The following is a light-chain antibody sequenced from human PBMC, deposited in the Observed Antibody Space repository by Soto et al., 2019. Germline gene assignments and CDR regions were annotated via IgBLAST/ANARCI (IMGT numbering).Light chain of an antibody. CDR2: RNN. CDR3: AAWDDSLSAHVV. Sequence: QLVLTQPPSASGTPGQRVTISCSGSSSNIGSNYVYWYQQLPGTAPKLLIYRNNQRPSGVPDRFSGSKSGTSASLAISGLRSEDEADDYCAAWDDSLSAHVVFGGGTKLTVL. CDR1: SSNIGSNY. J-gene: IGLJ2*01. V-gene: IGLV1-47*01.